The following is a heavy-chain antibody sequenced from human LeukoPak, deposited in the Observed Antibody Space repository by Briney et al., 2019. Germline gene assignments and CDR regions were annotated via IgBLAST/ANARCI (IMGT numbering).Heavy chain of an antibody. J-gene: IGHJ4*02. D-gene: IGHD3-22*01. V-gene: IGHV3-9*01. CDR1: GFTFDDYA. Sequence: GRSLRLSCAASGFTFDDYAMHWVRQAPGKGLEWVSGISWNSGSIVYADSVKGRFTISRDNAKNSLYLQMNSLRAEDTALYYCAKDIHQGYDSSGYDGGFDYWGQGTLVTVSS. CDR3: AKDIHQGYDSSGYDGGFDY. CDR2: ISWNSGSI.